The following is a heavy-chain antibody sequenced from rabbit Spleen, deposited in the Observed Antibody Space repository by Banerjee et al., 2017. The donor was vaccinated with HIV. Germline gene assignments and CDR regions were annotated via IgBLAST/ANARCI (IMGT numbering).Heavy chain of an antibody. CDR2: IDPVFGIA. D-gene: IGHD1-1*01. CDR1: GFDFSTYG. V-gene: IGHV1S47*01. CDR3: VREVYHILGL. J-gene: IGHJ4*01. Sequence: QDQLVESGGGLVQPGGSLKLSCKASGFDFSTYGVNWVRQAPGKGLEWIGYIDPVFGIAVYASWVNGRFTISRDNAQNTLYLQLNSLTAADTATYFCVREVYHILGLWGPGTLVTVS.